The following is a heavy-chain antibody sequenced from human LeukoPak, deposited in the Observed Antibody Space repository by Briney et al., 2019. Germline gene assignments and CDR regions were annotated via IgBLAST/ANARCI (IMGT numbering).Heavy chain of an antibody. Sequence: GGSLRLSCADSGFTFSSFAMTWVRQAPGKGLEWVSAISGSGGTTCYADSVRGRFTISRDNSKNTLYLQMNSLRAEDTAVYYCAKGLINDWSALEYWGQGTLVTVSS. V-gene: IGHV3-23*01. D-gene: IGHD3-9*01. CDR2: ISGSGGTT. CDR1: GFTFSSFA. CDR3: AKGLINDWSALEY. J-gene: IGHJ4*02.